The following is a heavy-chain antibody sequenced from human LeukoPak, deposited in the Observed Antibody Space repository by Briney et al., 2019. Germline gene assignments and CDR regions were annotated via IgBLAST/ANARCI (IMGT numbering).Heavy chain of an antibody. CDR3: AKAGIVATMNADWFDP. CDR1: GYTFTSYE. Sequence: GASVKVSCKASGYTFTSYEINWVRQATGQGLEWMGWMNPNSGNTGYAQKFRGRVTMTRDTSISTAYMELSSLRSEDTAVYYCAKAGIVATMNADWFDPWGKGTLVTVSS. J-gene: IGHJ5*02. D-gene: IGHD5-12*01. CDR2: MNPNSGNT. V-gene: IGHV1-8*01.